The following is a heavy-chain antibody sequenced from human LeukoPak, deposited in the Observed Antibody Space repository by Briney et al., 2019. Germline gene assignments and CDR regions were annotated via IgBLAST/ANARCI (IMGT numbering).Heavy chain of an antibody. CDR3: ATPGRIPEAANWFDP. J-gene: IGHJ5*02. V-gene: IGHV3-15*01. CDR1: GFTFPNAW. D-gene: IGHD6-13*01. CDR2: IKSRTDGGTT. Sequence: GGSLRLSCAASGFTFPNAWMSWLRQAPGKGLEWVGLIKSRTDGGTTDYAAPVKGRFTISRDDSENTLYLQMNSLKTEDTAVYYCATPGRIPEAANWFDPWGQGTLVTVSS.